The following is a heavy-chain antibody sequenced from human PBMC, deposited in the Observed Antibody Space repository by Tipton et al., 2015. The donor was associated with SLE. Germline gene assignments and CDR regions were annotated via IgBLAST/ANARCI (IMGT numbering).Heavy chain of an antibody. Sequence: TLSLTCAVSGGSVSSRSYFWGWIRQPPGKGLEWIGSIYYSGTTYYNPSLKSRVTISVDTSKNHFSLKVNSVTAADTAVYYCARGGHYAWFGPWGQGFLVTVSS. CDR3: ARGGHYAWFGP. CDR2: IYYSGTT. D-gene: IGHD3-3*01. CDR1: GGSVSSRSYF. J-gene: IGHJ5*02. V-gene: IGHV4-39*07.